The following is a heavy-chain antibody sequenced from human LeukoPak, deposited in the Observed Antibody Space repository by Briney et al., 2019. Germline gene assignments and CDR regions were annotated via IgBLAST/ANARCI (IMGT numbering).Heavy chain of an antibody. CDR2: IIPIFGTA. CDR1: GGTFSSYA. J-gene: IGHJ4*02. Sequence: SVKVSCKASGGTFSSYAISWVRQAPGQGLEWMGRIIPIFGTANYAQKFQGRVTITTDESTSTAYMELSSLRSEDTAVYYCARAYYYDSSGWSFDYWGQGTLVIVSS. CDR3: ARAYYYDSSGWSFDY. D-gene: IGHD3-22*01. V-gene: IGHV1-69*05.